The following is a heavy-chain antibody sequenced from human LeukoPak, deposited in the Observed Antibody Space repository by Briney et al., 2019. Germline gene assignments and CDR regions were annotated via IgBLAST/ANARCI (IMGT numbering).Heavy chain of an antibody. CDR1: GYTFTGYY. CDR2: INPNSGGT. CDR3: ARSTPYFDWLLDD. D-gene: IGHD3-9*01. J-gene: IGHJ4*02. Sequence: ASVKVSCKASGYTFTGYYMHWVRQAPGQGLEWMGWINPNSGGTNYAQKFQGRVTMTRDTSISTAYMELSSLRSEDTDVYYCARSTPYFDWLLDDWGQGTLVTVSS. V-gene: IGHV1-2*02.